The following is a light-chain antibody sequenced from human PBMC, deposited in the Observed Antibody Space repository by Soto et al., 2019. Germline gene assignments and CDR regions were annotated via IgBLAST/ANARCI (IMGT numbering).Light chain of an antibody. Sequence: DIVMPQSPATLSVSPGERATLSCRASQSVSRNLAWYQQKPGQAPRLLIYGASTRATGIPARFSGSGSGTEFTLTISSLQSEDFAVYYCQQYNNWPPYTFGQGTKLEIK. CDR2: GAS. CDR3: QQYNNWPPYT. CDR1: QSVSRN. J-gene: IGKJ2*01. V-gene: IGKV3-15*01.